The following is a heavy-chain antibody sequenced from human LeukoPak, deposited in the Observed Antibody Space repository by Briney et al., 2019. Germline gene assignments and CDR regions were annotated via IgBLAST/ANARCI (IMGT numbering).Heavy chain of an antibody. Sequence: SRRLSCAASGFTLDEYAIHWVRQAPGKGLEWVSGISWDSNSIIYADSVKGRFTISRDNAKNSLYLQMNSLRADDTALYYCAKAVAAPGAFDIWGQGTVVTVSS. J-gene: IGHJ3*02. CDR1: GFTLDEYA. CDR2: ISWDSNSI. D-gene: IGHD6-19*01. CDR3: AKAVAAPGAFDI. V-gene: IGHV3-9*01.